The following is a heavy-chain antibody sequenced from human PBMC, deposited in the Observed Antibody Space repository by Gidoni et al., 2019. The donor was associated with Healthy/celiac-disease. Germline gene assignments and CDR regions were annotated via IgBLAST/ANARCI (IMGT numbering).Heavy chain of an antibody. Sequence: EVQLVESGGGLVKPGGSLSISCAASGFPFRSYSMNWVRQAPGKGLEWVSFISSSSSYIYYADSVNGRFTISRDNAKNSLYLQMTSLRAEDTAVYYCARDSIAVAGTLPYWGQGTLVTVSS. CDR2: ISSSSSYI. CDR1: GFPFRSYS. CDR3: ARDSIAVAGTLPY. D-gene: IGHD6-19*01. J-gene: IGHJ4*02. V-gene: IGHV3-21*01.